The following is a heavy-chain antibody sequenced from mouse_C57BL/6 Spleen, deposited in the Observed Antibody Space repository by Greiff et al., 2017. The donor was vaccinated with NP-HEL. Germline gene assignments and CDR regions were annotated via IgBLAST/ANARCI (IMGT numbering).Heavy chain of an antibody. D-gene: IGHD1-1*02. Sequence: EVNVVESGGGLVKPGGSLKLSCAASGFTFSDYGMHWVRQAPETGLEWFAYLISGSSTIYYADTVKGRFTISRDNAKNTLFLQMTSLRSEDTAMYYCARGVADWYFDVWGTGTTVTVSS. CDR1: GFTFSDYG. CDR3: ARGVADWYFDV. CDR2: LISGSSTI. J-gene: IGHJ1*03. V-gene: IGHV5-17*01.